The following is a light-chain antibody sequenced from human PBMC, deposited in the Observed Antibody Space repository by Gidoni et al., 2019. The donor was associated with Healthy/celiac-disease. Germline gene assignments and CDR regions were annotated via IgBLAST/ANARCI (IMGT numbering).Light chain of an antibody. CDR2: GAS. CDR3: QQYGSSPGAT. V-gene: IGKV3-20*01. J-gene: IGKJ3*01. CDR1: QSVSSSY. Sequence: EIVLPQSPGTLSLSPGERATLSCRASQSVSSSYLAWYQQKPGQAPRLLIYGASSRATGIPDRFSGSGSGTDFTLTISRLEPEDFAVYYCQQYGSSPGATFGPXTKVDIK.